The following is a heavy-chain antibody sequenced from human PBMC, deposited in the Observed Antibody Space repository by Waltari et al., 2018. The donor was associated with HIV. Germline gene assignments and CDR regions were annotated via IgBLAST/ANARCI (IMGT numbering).Heavy chain of an antibody. Sequence: QVQLQESGPGLVKPSQTLSLTCTVSGGSISSGSYYWSWIRQPAGKGLEWIGRIYTSGSTNYNPSLKSRVTISVDTSKNQFSLKLSSVTAADTAVYYCARGPAVTTFDYWGQGTLVTVSS. CDR1: GGSISSGSYY. CDR2: IYTSGST. V-gene: IGHV4-61*02. D-gene: IGHD4-17*01. J-gene: IGHJ4*02. CDR3: ARGPAVTTFDY.